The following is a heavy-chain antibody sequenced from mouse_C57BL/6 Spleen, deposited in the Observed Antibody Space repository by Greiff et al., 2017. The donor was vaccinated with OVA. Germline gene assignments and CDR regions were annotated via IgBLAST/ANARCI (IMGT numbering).Heavy chain of an antibody. CDR3: ARSDGSSWDYYAMDY. CDR1: GYTFTDYY. Sequence: QVQLQQSGAELVRPGASVKLSCKASGYTFTDYYINWVKQRPGQGLEWIARIYPGSGNTYYNEKFKGKATLTAEKSSSTAYMQLSSLTSEDSAVYFCARSDGSSWDYYAMDYWGQGTSVTVSS. CDR2: IYPGSGNT. V-gene: IGHV1-76*01. D-gene: IGHD1-1*01. J-gene: IGHJ4*01.